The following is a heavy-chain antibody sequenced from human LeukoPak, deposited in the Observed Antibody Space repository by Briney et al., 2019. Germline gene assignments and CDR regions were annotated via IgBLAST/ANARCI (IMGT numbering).Heavy chain of an antibody. J-gene: IGHJ4*02. CDR2: ITDTGTFI. D-gene: IGHD6-19*01. V-gene: IGHV3-11*04. CDR1: GFTFSDYY. Sequence: PGGSLRLSCTASGFTFSDYYMSWIRQAPGKGLEWVSYITDTGTFIYYADSVKGRFTISRDNAKNSLYLQMNSLRAEDTAVYYCARDDGIAVADYWGQGTLVTVSS. CDR3: ARDDGIAVADY.